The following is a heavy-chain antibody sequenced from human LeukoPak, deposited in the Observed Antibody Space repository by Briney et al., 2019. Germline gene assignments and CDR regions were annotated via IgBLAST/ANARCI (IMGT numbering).Heavy chain of an antibody. CDR2: IKQDGSEK. CDR1: GFTFSSYA. D-gene: IGHD6-25*01. Sequence: GGSLRLSCAASGFTFSSYAMSWVRQAPGKGLEWVANIKQDGSEKYYADSVKGRFTISRDNAKNSLILQMDSLRAEDTAVYYCATSGFDYWGQGTLVTVSS. CDR3: ATSGFDY. V-gene: IGHV3-7*01. J-gene: IGHJ4*02.